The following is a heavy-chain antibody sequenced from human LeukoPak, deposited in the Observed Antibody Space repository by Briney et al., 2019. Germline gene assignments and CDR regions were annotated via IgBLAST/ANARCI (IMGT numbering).Heavy chain of an antibody. CDR1: GYTFTSYY. CDR3: ARYGGNDAFDI. CDR2: INPSGGST. J-gene: IGHJ3*02. D-gene: IGHD4-23*01. V-gene: IGHV1-46*01. Sequence: GASVKVSCKASGYTFTSYYMHWVRQAPGQGLGWMGIINPSGGSTSYAQKSQGRVTMTRDMSTSTVYMELSSLRSEDTAVYYCARYGGNDAFDIWGQGTMVTVSS.